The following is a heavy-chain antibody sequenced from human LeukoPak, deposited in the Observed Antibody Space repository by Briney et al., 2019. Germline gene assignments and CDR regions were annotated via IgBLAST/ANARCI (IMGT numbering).Heavy chain of an antibody. D-gene: IGHD1-7*01. V-gene: IGHV3-30-3*01. CDR1: GFTFSSYA. CDR2: ISYDGSIK. J-gene: IGHJ4*02. Sequence: GGSLRLSCAASGFTFSSYAMSWVRQAPGKGLEWVAVISYDGSIKFYTDSAKGQFTISRDNPKNTLYLQLNGLRVEDTAVYYCARGRAGNYHDYWGQGTLVTVTS. CDR3: ARGRAGNYHDY.